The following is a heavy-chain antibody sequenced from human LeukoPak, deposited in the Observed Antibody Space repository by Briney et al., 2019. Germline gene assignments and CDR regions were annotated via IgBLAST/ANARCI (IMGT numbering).Heavy chain of an antibody. J-gene: IGHJ4*02. D-gene: IGHD5-12*01. V-gene: IGHV3-30*04. Sequence: PGGSLRLSCAASGFTFSSYAMHWVRQAPGKGLEWVAVISYDGSNKYYADSVKGRFTISRDNSENTLYLQMNSLRAEDTAVYYCARAQSILEGTYVDIVATYYSYYFDYWGQGTLVTVSS. CDR1: GFTFSSYA. CDR3: ARAQSILEGTYVDIVATYYSYYFDY. CDR2: ISYDGSNK.